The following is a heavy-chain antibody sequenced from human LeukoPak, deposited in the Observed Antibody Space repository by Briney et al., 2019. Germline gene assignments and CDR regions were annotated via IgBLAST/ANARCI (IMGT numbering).Heavy chain of an antibody. Sequence: GGSLRLSCAASGFTFSSYPMNWVRQAPGKGLEWVSSISSSSNFMYYADSVKGRFTISRDNAKNSLYLQMNSLRAEDTAVYYCVRDDDRPDNGLDYWGQGTLVTVSS. CDR2: ISSSSNFM. V-gene: IGHV3-21*01. D-gene: IGHD4-17*01. CDR1: GFTFSSYP. CDR3: VRDDDRPDNGLDY. J-gene: IGHJ4*02.